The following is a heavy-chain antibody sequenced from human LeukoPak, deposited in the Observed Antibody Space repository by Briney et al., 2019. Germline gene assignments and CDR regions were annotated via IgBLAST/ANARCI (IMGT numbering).Heavy chain of an antibody. CDR3: ANQAYSNFHF. CDR2: IHQDGSGQ. D-gene: IGHD4-11*01. V-gene: IGHV3-7*01. Sequence: GGSLRLSCSASGLTFSNYWMSWVRQGPGKGLQWVGNIHQDGSGQDSADSVKGRFTMSRDNAKNSVYLQMNSLRAEDTAVYYCANQAYSNFHFWGRGTLVTVSS. J-gene: IGHJ4*02. CDR1: GLTFSNYW.